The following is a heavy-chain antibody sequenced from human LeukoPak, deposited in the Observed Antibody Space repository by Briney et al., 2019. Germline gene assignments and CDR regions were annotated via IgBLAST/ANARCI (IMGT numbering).Heavy chain of an antibody. CDR2: INAGNGNT. D-gene: IGHD4-17*01. Sequence: ASVKVSCKASGYTFTSYAMHWVRQAPGQRLEWMGRINAGNGNTKYSQKFQGRVTITRDTSASTAYMELSSLRSEDTAVYYCARGRLYGDYGDSNWFDPWGQGTLVTVSS. CDR3: ARGRLYGDYGDSNWFDP. V-gene: IGHV1-3*01. J-gene: IGHJ5*02. CDR1: GYTFTSYA.